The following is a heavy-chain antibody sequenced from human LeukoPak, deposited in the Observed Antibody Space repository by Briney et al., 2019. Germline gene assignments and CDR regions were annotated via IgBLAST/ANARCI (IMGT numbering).Heavy chain of an antibody. V-gene: IGHV1-18*01. Sequence: ASVKVSCKASGYTFTSYGFTWVRQAPGQGLEWLGWISADNENIKYVQEFQDRVTMTTDASTNTIYLELRSLRSDDTAVYYCARDERFLEWPTDNYYYGMDVWGQGTTVTVSS. CDR3: ARDERFLEWPTDNYYYGMDV. J-gene: IGHJ6*02. CDR1: GYTFTSYG. CDR2: ISADNENI. D-gene: IGHD3-3*01.